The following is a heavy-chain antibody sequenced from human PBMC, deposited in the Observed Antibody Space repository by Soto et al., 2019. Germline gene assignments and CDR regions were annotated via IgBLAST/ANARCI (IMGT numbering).Heavy chain of an antibody. CDR1: GFTFSSYD. J-gene: IGHJ6*02. Sequence: QPGGSLRLSCAASGFTFSSYDMHWVRQATGKGLEWVSAIGTAGDTYYPGSVKGRFTISGENAKNSLYLQMNSLRAGDTAVYYCARDLQVLRFLEWSNRDYYYYGMDVWGQGTTVTVSS. CDR2: IGTAGDT. V-gene: IGHV3-13*01. CDR3: ARDLQVLRFLEWSNRDYYYYGMDV. D-gene: IGHD3-3*01.